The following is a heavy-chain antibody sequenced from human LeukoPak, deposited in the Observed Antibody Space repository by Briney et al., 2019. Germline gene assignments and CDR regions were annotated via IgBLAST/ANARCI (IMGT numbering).Heavy chain of an antibody. CDR1: GGTFSSYA. V-gene: IGHV1-69*06. Sequence: GASVKVSCKASGGTFSSYAIIWVRQAPGQGLEWMGGIIPIFGTANYAQKFQGRVTITADKSTSTAYMELSSLRSEDTAVYYCARAPDDYVWGSYRNYYFDYWGQGTLVTVSS. D-gene: IGHD3-16*02. J-gene: IGHJ4*02. CDR2: IIPIFGTA. CDR3: ARAPDDYVWGSYRNYYFDY.